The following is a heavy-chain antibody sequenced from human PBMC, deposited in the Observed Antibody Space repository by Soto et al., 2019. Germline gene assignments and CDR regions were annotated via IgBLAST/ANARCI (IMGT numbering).Heavy chain of an antibody. CDR3: AKEEGSTWYPTDY. J-gene: IGHJ4*02. CDR1: GFTFSNYA. Sequence: GSLRLSCAASGFTFSNYAMSWVRQAPGKGLEWVSVISGSAGSTYYADSVKGRFTISRDNSKNKVYLQMNSLRVDDTAIYYCAKEEGSTWYPTDYWGQGTLVTVSS. CDR2: ISGSAGST. V-gene: IGHV3-23*01. D-gene: IGHD6-13*01.